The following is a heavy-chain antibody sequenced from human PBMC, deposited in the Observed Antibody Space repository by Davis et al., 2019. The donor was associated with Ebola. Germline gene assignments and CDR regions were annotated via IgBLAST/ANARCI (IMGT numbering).Heavy chain of an antibody. CDR1: GFTFSDYE. V-gene: IGHV3-7*01. D-gene: IGHD3-3*01. Sequence: GESLKISCEASGFTFSDYEMNWVRQAPGKGLEWVANIKQDGSEKYYVDSVKGRFTISRDNAKNSLYLQMNSLRAEDTAVYYCARYYYDFWSGYHNWYFDLWGRGTLVTVSS. CDR3: ARYYYDFWSGYHNWYFDL. CDR2: IKQDGSEK. J-gene: IGHJ2*01.